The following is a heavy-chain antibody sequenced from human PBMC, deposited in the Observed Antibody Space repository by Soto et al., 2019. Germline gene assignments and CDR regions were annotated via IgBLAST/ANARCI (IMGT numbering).Heavy chain of an antibody. V-gene: IGHV3-74*01. D-gene: IGHD3-10*01. CDR3: ARDDEGGSYCDLGY. J-gene: IGHJ4*02. CDR2: INSDGSTT. CDR1: GFTFSSYW. Sequence: GGSLRLSCAVSGFTFSSYWMHWVRQAPGKGLVWVSRINSDGSTTSYADSVKGRFTISRDNAKSTLYLQMNSLRTEDTAIYYCARDDEGGSYCDLGYWGQGTLVTVSS.